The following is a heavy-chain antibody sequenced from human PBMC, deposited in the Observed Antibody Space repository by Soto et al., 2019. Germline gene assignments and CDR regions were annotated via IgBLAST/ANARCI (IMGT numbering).Heavy chain of an antibody. J-gene: IGHJ2*01. CDR1: GFTFSSYA. V-gene: IGHV3-23*01. D-gene: IGHD1-1*01. CDR3: AKDSLVPSGYFDL. Sequence: EVQLLESGGGLVQPGGSLRLSCAASGFTFSSYAMSWVRQAPGKGLEWVSAISGSGGSTYYADSVKGRFSISRDNSKNTLYLQMNSLRAEDTAVYYCAKDSLVPSGYFDLWGRGTLVTVSS. CDR2: ISGSGGST.